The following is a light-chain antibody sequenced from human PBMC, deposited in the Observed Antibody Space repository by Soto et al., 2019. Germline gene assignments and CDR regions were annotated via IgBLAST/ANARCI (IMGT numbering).Light chain of an antibody. V-gene: IGKV1-39*01. CDR1: QSISNY. CDR3: QQSYSTPRT. Sequence: DIQMTQSPSSLSASVGDRVTITCRASQSISNYLNWYQQKPGKAPKLLIYGASNLQSGVPSRFSGSGSGTDFTLTISSLQPEDFATYYCQQSYSTPRTFGQGTKV. CDR2: GAS. J-gene: IGKJ1*01.